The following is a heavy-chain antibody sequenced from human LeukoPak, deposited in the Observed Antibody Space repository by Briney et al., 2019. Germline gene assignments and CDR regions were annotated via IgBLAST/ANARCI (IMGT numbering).Heavy chain of an antibody. CDR2: ISAYNGNT. J-gene: IGHJ5*02. CDR3: ARVQLCFGELLNGWFDP. D-gene: IGHD3-10*01. CDR1: GYTFTSYG. V-gene: IGHV1-18*01. Sequence: ASVKVSCKASGYTFTSYGISWVRQAPGQGLEWMGWISAYNGNTNYAQKLQGRVTMTTDTSTSTAYMELRSLRSDDTAVYYCARVQLCFGELLNGWFDPWGQGTLDTVSS.